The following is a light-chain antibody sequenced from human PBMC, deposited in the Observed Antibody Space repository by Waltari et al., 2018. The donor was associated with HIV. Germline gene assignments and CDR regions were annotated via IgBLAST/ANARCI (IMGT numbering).Light chain of an antibody. J-gene: IGLJ2*01. CDR1: APPRQF. CDR3: QSADITGTLGV. V-gene: IGLV3-25*03. Sequence: SYELAQPPSVPVSPGQTARLTCSGEAPPRQFVYWYQQKPGQAPIVVIYKDSERPSGIPERFSGFISGTTATLTISAVQAEDEADYYCQSADITGTLGVFGGGTRLTV. CDR2: KDS.